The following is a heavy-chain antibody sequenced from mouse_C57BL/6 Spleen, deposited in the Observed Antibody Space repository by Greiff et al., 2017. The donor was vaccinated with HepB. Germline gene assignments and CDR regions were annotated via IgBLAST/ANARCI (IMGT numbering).Heavy chain of an antibody. CDR1: GYTFTSYW. V-gene: IGHV1-55*01. D-gene: IGHD2-4*01. Sequence: QVQLQQPGAELVKPGASVKMSCKASGYTFTSYWITWVKQRPGQGLEWIGDIYPGSGSTNYNEKFKSKATLTVDTSSSTAYMQLSSLTSEDSAVYYCARGGYDYDSGFAYWGQGTLVTVSA. J-gene: IGHJ3*01. CDR2: IYPGSGST. CDR3: ARGGYDYDSGFAY.